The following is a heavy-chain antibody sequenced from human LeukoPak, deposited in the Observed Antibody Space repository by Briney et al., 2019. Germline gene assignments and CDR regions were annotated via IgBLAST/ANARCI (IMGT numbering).Heavy chain of an antibody. CDR3: ARVVGMVRGVIRAYFDY. J-gene: IGHJ4*02. CDR2: MKPNNGNT. V-gene: IGHV1-8*01. D-gene: IGHD3-10*01. CDR1: GYTFTSYD. Sequence: GASVKVSCKASGYTFTSYDINWVRQATGQGLEWMGWMKPNNGNTGYAQKFQGRVTMTRDTSISTAYMGLSSLRSEDTAVYYCARVVGMVRGVIRAYFDYWGQGTLVTVSS.